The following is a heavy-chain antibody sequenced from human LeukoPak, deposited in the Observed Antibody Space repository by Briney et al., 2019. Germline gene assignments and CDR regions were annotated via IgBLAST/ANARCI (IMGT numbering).Heavy chain of an antibody. Sequence: GGSLRLSCAASGFTFSSFAMSWVRQAPGKGLEWVSGISASGGGTYYADSVKGRFTISRYNSKNTVSLQMNSLRAEDTAVYYCAKSSSGWWSFDYWGQGTLVTVSS. CDR1: GFTFSSFA. V-gene: IGHV3-23*01. CDR3: AKSSSGWWSFDY. D-gene: IGHD6-19*01. CDR2: ISASGGGT. J-gene: IGHJ4*02.